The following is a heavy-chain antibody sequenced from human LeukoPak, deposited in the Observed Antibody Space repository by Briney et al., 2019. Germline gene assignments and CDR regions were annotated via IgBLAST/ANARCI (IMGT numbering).Heavy chain of an antibody. D-gene: IGHD2-2*01. J-gene: IGHJ4*02. Sequence: GGSLRLSCAASGFTFSSYGMHWVRQAPGKGLEWVAVIWYDGSNKYYADSVKGRFTISRDNSKNTLYLQMNSLRAEDTAVYYCARDQYQLPKYCFDYWGQGTLVTVSS. CDR3: ARDQYQLPKYCFDY. V-gene: IGHV3-33*01. CDR2: IWYDGSNK. CDR1: GFTFSSYG.